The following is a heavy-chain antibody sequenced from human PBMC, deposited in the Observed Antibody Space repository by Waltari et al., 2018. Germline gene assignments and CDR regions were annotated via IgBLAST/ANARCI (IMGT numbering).Heavy chain of an antibody. CDR2: ISGSGGST. CDR3: AKSGAYCSGGSCYSYYYYGMDV. D-gene: IGHD2-15*01. CDR1: GFTFSSYA. V-gene: IGHV3-23*04. Sequence: EVQVVESGGGLVQPGGSLRLSCAASGFTFSSYAMSWVRQAPVKGLEWVSAISGSGGSTYDADSVKGRFTITRDNSKNTLYLQMNSLRAEDTAVYYCAKSGAYCSGGSCYSYYYYGMDVWGQGTTVTVSS. J-gene: IGHJ6*02.